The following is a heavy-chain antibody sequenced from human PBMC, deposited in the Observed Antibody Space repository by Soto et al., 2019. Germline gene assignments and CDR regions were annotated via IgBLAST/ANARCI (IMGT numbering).Heavy chain of an antibody. CDR1: GYGFTRYW. CDR2: IDPSDSYT. V-gene: IGHV5-10-1*01. D-gene: IGHD1-7*01. CDR3: ARHQTGTRSDY. Sequence: GASLPRSGTCYGYGFTRYWISSVRQMPGKGLEWMGRIDPSDSYTNYSPSFQGHVTISADKSISTAYLQWSSLKASDTAMYYCARHQTGTRSDYWGQGTLVTVS. J-gene: IGHJ4*02.